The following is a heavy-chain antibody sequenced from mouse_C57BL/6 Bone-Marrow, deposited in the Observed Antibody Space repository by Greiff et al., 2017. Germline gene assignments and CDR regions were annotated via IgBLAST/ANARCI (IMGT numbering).Heavy chain of an antibody. V-gene: IGHV5-6*02. D-gene: IGHD2-4*01. Sequence: EVKLMESGGDLVKPGGSLKLSCAASGFTFSSYGMSWVRQTPDKRLEWVATISSGGSYTYYPDSVKGRFTISSDNAKNTLYLQQSSLKSEDTAMYYCARRSYYDYDGAGYWGQGTTLTVSS. CDR1: GFTFSSYG. CDR3: ARRSYYDYDGAGY. CDR2: ISSGGSYT. J-gene: IGHJ2*01.